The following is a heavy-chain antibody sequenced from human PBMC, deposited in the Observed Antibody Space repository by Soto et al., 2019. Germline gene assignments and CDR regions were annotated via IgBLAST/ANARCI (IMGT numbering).Heavy chain of an antibody. CDR1: GFTSSSYC. D-gene: IGHD4-17*01. V-gene: IGHV3-30*18. CDR2: ISYDGSNK. CDR3: AKVLHPYTVTDFIDY. Sequence: GGSLRLSCAASGFTSSSYCMHWVRQAPGKGLEWVAVISYDGSNKYYADSVKGRFTISRDNSKNTLYLQMNSLRAEDTAVYYCAKVLHPYTVTDFIDYWGQGTLVTVSS. J-gene: IGHJ4*02.